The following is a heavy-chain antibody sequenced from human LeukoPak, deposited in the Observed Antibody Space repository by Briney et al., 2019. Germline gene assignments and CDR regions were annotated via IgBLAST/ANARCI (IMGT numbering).Heavy chain of an antibody. CDR2: ISGSGGST. CDR1: GFTFSSYA. V-gene: IGHV3-23*01. Sequence: PGGSLRLSCAASGFTFSSYAMSWVRQAPGKGLEWVSAISGSGGSTYYADSVKGRFTISRDNSRKTLYLQMNSLRAEDTATYYCAHDFWSTYGPRLDHWGQGTLVTVSS. CDR3: AHDFWSTYGPRLDH. D-gene: IGHD3-3*01. J-gene: IGHJ4*02.